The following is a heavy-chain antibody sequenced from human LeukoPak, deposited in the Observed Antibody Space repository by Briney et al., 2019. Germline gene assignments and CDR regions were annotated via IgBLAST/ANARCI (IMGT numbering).Heavy chain of an antibody. CDR1: DGSISSYY. CDR3: ARAMALYYYYYMDV. D-gene: IGHD3-10*01. V-gene: IGHV4-59*01. CDR2: IYYSGST. J-gene: IGHJ6*03. Sequence: SETLSLTCTVTDGSISSYYWSWIRQPPGKGLEWIGYIYYSGSTNYNPSLKSRVTISVDTSKNQFSLKLSSVTAADTAVYYCARAMALYYYYYMDVWGKGTTVTVSS.